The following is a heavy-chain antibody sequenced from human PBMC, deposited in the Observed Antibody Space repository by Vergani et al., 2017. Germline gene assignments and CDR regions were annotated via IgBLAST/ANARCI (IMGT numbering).Heavy chain of an antibody. Sequence: QVQLVQSGAEVKKPGASVKVSCKASGYTFTSYAISWVRQAPGHGLEWMGWISTYTGNTNYAQKLQGRVTMTTDTSTSTAYMELRSLRSDDTAFYYCARDGPPYPYSSGFGSNWFDPWGQGTLVTVSS. CDR1: GYTFTSYA. D-gene: IGHD6-19*01. CDR2: ISTYTGNT. CDR3: ARDGPPYPYSSGFGSNWFDP. V-gene: IGHV1-18*01. J-gene: IGHJ5*02.